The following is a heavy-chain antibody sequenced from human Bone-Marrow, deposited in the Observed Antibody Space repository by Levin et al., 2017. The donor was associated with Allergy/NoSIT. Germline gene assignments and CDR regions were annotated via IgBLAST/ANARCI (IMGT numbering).Heavy chain of an antibody. J-gene: IGHJ4*02. CDR2: ISVGSTTI. Sequence: GGSLRLSCATSGFTVSSYSMNWVRQAPGKGLEWVSYISVGSTTIYYADSVKGRFTISRDNAKNSLSLQMHSLRDEDTAVYYCARDVSPYSSPPDYWGQGTLVTVSS. V-gene: IGHV3-48*02. D-gene: IGHD6-19*01. CDR3: ARDVSPYSSPPDY. CDR1: GFTVSSYS.